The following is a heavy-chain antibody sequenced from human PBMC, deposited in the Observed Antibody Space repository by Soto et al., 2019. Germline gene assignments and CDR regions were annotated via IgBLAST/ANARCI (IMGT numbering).Heavy chain of an antibody. Sequence: PSETLSLTCTVSGGSISSYYWSWIRQPPGKGLEWIGYSYYSGGANYNPSLKSRVTISLDTSKNQFSLKLSSVTAADTAVYYCGRHYDYWGQGILVTVSS. CDR3: GRHYDY. CDR1: GGSISSYY. V-gene: IGHV4-59*08. CDR2: SYYSGGA. J-gene: IGHJ4*02.